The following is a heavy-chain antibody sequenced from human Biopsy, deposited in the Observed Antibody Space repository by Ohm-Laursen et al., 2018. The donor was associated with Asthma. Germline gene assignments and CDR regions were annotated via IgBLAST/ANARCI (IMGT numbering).Heavy chain of an antibody. Sequence: SSLRLSCSASGFTFSSYGMHWVRQAPGKGLEWVAVISYDGSNKYYADSVKGRFTLSRDNSKNTLYLQMNSLRAEDTAVYYCARDLHPTNHLGELSEGFDYWGQGTLVTVSS. V-gene: IGHV3-30*03. CDR1: GFTFSSYG. CDR3: ARDLHPTNHLGELSEGFDY. D-gene: IGHD3-16*02. J-gene: IGHJ4*02. CDR2: ISYDGSNK.